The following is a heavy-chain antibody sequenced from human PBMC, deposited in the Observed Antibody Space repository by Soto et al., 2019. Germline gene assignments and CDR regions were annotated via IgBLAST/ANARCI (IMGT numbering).Heavy chain of an antibody. Sequence: GASVKVSCKASGGTFSSYTISWVRQAPGQGLEWMGRIIPILGIANYAQKFQGRVTITADKSTSTAYMELSSLRSEDTAGYYCARAPGRIAAAGPLPHWGQGTLVTVSS. CDR3: ARAPGRIAAAGPLPH. CDR2: IIPILGIA. CDR1: GGTFSSYT. V-gene: IGHV1-69*02. J-gene: IGHJ1*01. D-gene: IGHD6-13*01.